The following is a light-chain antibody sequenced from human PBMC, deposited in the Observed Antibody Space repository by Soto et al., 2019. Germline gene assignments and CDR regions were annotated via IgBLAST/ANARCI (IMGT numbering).Light chain of an antibody. CDR3: SSYTRSSTHVV. J-gene: IGLJ2*01. Sequence: QSALTQPASVSGSPGQSITISCTGTSSDVGGYNYVSWYQQHPGKAPKLMIYDVSTRPTGVSARFSGSKSGNTASLTISGLQAEDEADYYCSSYTRSSTHVVFGGGTKLTVL. CDR2: DVS. V-gene: IGLV2-14*01. CDR1: SSDVGGYNY.